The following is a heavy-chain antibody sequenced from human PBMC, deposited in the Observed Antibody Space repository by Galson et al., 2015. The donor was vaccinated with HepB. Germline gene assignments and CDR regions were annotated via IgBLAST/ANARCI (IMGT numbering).Heavy chain of an antibody. Sequence: SLRLSCAASGFTFSSYSMNWVRQAPGKGLEWVSSISSSSSYIYYADSVKGRFTISRDNAKNSLYLQMNSLRAEDTAVYYCARDMALYDILTGYFSDTVYGMDVWGQGTTVTVSS. CDR3: ARDMALYDILTGYFSDTVYGMDV. CDR1: GFTFSSYS. D-gene: IGHD3-9*01. V-gene: IGHV3-21*01. J-gene: IGHJ6*02. CDR2: ISSSSSYI.